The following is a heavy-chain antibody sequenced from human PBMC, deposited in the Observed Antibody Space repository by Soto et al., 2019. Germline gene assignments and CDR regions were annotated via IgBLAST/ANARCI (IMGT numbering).Heavy chain of an antibody. J-gene: IGHJ4*02. CDR2: IYHSGST. CDR1: GGSISSSNW. D-gene: IGHD3-22*01. Sequence: QVQLQESGPGLVKPSGTLSLTCAVSGGSISSSNWWSWVRQPPGKGLEWIGEIYHSGSTNYNPSLKSRVTISVDKSKNQFSLKLSSVTAADTAVYYCASREYYYDSSGYDTPRNYWGQGTLVTVSS. CDR3: ASREYYYDSSGYDTPRNY. V-gene: IGHV4-4*02.